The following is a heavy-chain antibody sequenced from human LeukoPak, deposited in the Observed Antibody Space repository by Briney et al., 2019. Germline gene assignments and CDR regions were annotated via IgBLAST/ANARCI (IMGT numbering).Heavy chain of an antibody. V-gene: IGHV1-69*02. CDR2: IIPILGIA. CDR1: GGTFSSYT. J-gene: IGHJ6*02. CDR3: ASSYYDFWSKDGMDV. Sequence: SVKVSCKASGGTFSSYTISWVRQAPGQGLEWMGRIIPILGIANYAQKFQGRVTITADKSTSTAYMELSSLRSEDTAVYYCASSYYDFWSKDGMDVWGQGTTVTVSS. D-gene: IGHD3-3*01.